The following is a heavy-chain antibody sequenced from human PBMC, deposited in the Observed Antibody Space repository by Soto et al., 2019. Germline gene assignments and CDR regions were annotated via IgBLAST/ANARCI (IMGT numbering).Heavy chain of an antibody. CDR1: RFTFRNFD. D-gene: IGHD2-15*01. Sequence: GSLRLSCSASRFTFRNFDFHWVRQPSGRGLEWVATIGTIGDTYYPVSVKGRFTVSRENAKSAVSLQMNSLTVGDTAVYFCVRGQEVGAHFFDSWGQGTPVTVSS. V-gene: IGHV3-13*01. CDR3: VRGQEVGAHFFDS. CDR2: IGTIGDT. J-gene: IGHJ4*02.